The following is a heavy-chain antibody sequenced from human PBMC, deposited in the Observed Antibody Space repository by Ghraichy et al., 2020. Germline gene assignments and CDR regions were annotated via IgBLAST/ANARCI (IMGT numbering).Heavy chain of an antibody. CDR1: GFTFSSYA. CDR3: AKGPHTYYDILTGSMDV. CDR2: ISGSGGST. Sequence: GGSLRLSCAASGFTFSSYAMSWVRQAPGKGLEWVSAISGSGGSTYYADSVKGRFTISRDNSKNTLYLQMNSLRAEDTAVYYCAKGPHTYYDILTGSMDVWGQGTTVTVSS. V-gene: IGHV3-23*01. J-gene: IGHJ6*02. D-gene: IGHD3-9*01.